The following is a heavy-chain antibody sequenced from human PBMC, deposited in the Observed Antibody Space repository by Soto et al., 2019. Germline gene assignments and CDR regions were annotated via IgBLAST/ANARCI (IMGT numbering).Heavy chain of an antibody. CDR1: GGSISSGGYY. CDR3: AGESGDGYNHPLFDY. V-gene: IGHV4-31*03. D-gene: IGHD5-12*01. Sequence: QVQLQESGPGLVKPSQTLSLTCTVSGGSISSGGYYWSWIRQHPGKGLEWIGYIYYSGSTYYNPSLKSRVTISVDTSKNQFSLKLSSVTAADTAVYYCAGESGDGYNHPLFDYWGQGTLVTVSS. CDR2: IYYSGST. J-gene: IGHJ4*02.